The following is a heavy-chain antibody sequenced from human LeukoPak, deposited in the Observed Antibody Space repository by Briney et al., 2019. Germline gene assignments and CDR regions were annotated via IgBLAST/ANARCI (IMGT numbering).Heavy chain of an antibody. J-gene: IGHJ4*02. CDR3: AAGGAHRTTDSSGYYNPPDY. CDR1: GYSISIGYY. D-gene: IGHD3-22*01. CDR2: IYHSGST. V-gene: IGHV4-38-2*01. Sequence: SETLSLTCAVSGYSISIGYYWGWIRQPPGKGLEWIGSIYHSGSTYYNPSLKSRVTISVDTSKNQFSLKLSSVTAADTAVYYCAAGGAHRTTDSSGYYNPPDYWGQGTLVTVSS.